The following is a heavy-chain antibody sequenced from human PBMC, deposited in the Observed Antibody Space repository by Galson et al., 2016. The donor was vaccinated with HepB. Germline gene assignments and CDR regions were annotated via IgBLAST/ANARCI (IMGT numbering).Heavy chain of an antibody. D-gene: IGHD6-25*01. Sequence: SVKVSCKASGGIFNNYAISWVRQAPGQGLEWMGKIIPALAIVNYSQKLQDRLTITADTSATTAYMELFSLRAEDTAIYYCFRGGNWFDTWGQGTLVTVSS. J-gene: IGHJ5*02. CDR3: FRGGNWFDT. V-gene: IGHV1-69*04. CDR1: GGIFNNYA. CDR2: IIPALAIV.